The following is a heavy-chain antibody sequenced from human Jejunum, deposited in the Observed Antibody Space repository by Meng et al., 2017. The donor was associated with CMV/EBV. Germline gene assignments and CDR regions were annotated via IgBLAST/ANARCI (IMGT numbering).Heavy chain of an antibody. CDR2: IYESGST. D-gene: IGHD1-14*01. CDR3: AREGTNSYYFDY. CDR1: GDASGSSDSY. Sequence: VSGDASGSSDSYWSWRRQPPGKGLEWIGYIYESGSTSYNPSLESRVTISVDTSKNQFSLKVMSVTAADTAVYYCAREGTNSYYFDYWGQGTLVTVSS. V-gene: IGHV4-30-4*01. J-gene: IGHJ4*02.